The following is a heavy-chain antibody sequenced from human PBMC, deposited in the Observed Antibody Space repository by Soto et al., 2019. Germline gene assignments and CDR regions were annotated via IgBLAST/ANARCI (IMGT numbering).Heavy chain of an antibody. CDR3: ARLAEYCNGIKCYSNFDF. Sequence: AVNVPCKACRYKFTYFDLYWLRQAPGRGLVWMGWMNPSSGETGSAQNFQGRVTMTRDISTRTFFMQLTSLRSEDTAIYYCARLAEYCNGIKCYSNFDFWGRGTQVTVSS. CDR2: MNPSSGET. D-gene: IGHD2-15*01. J-gene: IGHJ4*01. CDR1: RYKFTYFD. V-gene: IGHV1-8*01.